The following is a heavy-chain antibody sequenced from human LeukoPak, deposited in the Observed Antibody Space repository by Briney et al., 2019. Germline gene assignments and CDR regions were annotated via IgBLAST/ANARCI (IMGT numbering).Heavy chain of an antibody. CDR1: GGSIGNFF. D-gene: IGHD2-15*01. J-gene: IGHJ3*02. V-gene: IGHV4-4*07. Sequence: SETLSLTCAVSGGSIGNFFWIWVRQTAGEGLEYIGRITSTGRTDCSPSLKSRVTMSLDTSQNQFSLMLTSVTAADTAVYYCARCGRRSYNGDAFDIWGQGTVVTVS. CDR2: ITSTGRT. CDR3: ARCGRRSYNGDAFDI.